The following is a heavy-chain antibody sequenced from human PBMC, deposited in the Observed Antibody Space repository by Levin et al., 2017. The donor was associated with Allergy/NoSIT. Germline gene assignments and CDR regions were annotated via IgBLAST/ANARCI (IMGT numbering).Heavy chain of an antibody. Sequence: SCEASGFTFSNYYMHWVRQAPGKGLVWVSRVFSDGSITDYADSVKGRFTISRDNARNTLYLQMNSLRAEDTAVYYCARGGCSSTSCLDNWGQGILVTVSS. CDR1: GFTFSNYY. CDR3: ARGGCSSTSCLDN. D-gene: IGHD2-2*01. V-gene: IGHV3-74*01. CDR2: VFSDGSIT. J-gene: IGHJ4*02.